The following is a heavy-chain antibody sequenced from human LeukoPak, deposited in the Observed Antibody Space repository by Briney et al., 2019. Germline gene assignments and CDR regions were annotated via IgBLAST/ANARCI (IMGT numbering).Heavy chain of an antibody. CDR3: ARVRASGGNWNWFDP. Sequence: ASVKVSCKASGYTFTGYYMHWVRQAPGQGLEWMGWINPNSGGTNYAQKSQGRVTMTRDTSISTAYMELRSLRSDDTAVYYCARVRASGGNWNWFDPWGQGTLVTVSS. D-gene: IGHD2-21*01. CDR1: GYTFTGYY. V-gene: IGHV1-2*02. J-gene: IGHJ5*02. CDR2: INPNSGGT.